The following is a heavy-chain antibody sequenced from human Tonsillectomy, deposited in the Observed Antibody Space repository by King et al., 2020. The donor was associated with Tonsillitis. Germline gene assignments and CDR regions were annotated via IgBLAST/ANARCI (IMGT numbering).Heavy chain of an antibody. CDR1: GFTFSSYA. D-gene: IGHD6-13*01. Sequence: VQLVESGGGLVQPGGSLRLSCAAYGFTFSSYAMSWVRQAPGKGLEWVSTISGSGVSTYYADSVKGRFTISRDNSKNTLYLQINSLRAEDTAVYYCALTPQIAAAGTVFDYWGQGALVTVSS. CDR2: ISGSGVST. J-gene: IGHJ4*02. V-gene: IGHV3-23*04. CDR3: ALTPQIAAAGTVFDY.